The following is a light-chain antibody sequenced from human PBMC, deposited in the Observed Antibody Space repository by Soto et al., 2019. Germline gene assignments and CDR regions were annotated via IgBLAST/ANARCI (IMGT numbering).Light chain of an antibody. J-gene: IGKJ1*01. V-gene: IGKV3-20*01. CDR1: QSVSSSY. Sequence: EIVLTQSPGTLSLSPGERATLSCRASQSVSSSYLAWYQQKPGQAPRPLIYGASSRAIGIPDRFSGSGSGTDFTLTISRLEPEDFAVYYCQQDGSLPWTFGQGTTVEIK. CDR2: GAS. CDR3: QQDGSLPWT.